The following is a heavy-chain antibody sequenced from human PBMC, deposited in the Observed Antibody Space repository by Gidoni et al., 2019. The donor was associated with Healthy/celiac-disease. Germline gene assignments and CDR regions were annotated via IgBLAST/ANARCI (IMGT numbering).Heavy chain of an antibody. D-gene: IGHD1-26*01. CDR2: ISSSSSYI. J-gene: IGHJ4*02. V-gene: IGHV3-21*01. CDR1: GFTSSSYS. CDR3: ARDRSHEGSYYLDY. Sequence: EVQLVESGGGLVKPGRSLRLSCAASGFTSSSYSMNWVRQAPGKGLEWVSSISSSSSYIYYEDSVKGRFTISRDNAKNSLYLQMNSLRAEDTAVYYCARDRSHEGSYYLDYWGQGTLVTVSS.